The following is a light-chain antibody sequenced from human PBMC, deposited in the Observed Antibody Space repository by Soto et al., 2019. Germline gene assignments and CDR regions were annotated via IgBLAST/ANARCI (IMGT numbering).Light chain of an antibody. Sequence: DIQMTQSPFTLSASVGDRVTITCRASQSISGWLAWYQQKPGRAPNLLISDASSLESGVPSRFSVSGSGTEFTLTISGLQPDDFATYYCQQYSSYSSFGQGTKLEIK. J-gene: IGKJ2*01. CDR3: QQYSSYSS. CDR1: QSISGW. V-gene: IGKV1-5*01. CDR2: DAS.